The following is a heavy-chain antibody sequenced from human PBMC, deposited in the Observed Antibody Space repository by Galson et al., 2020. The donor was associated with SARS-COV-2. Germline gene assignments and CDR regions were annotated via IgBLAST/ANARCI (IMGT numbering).Heavy chain of an antibody. J-gene: IGHJ4*02. V-gene: IGHV3-23*01. CDR3: AKDQGTDFGDQLDY. CDR2: ISGGGRST. D-gene: IGHD4-17*01. CDR1: GFTFTRYA. Sequence: GESLKISCATSGFTFTRYALAWVRQASGKGLDWVSGISGGGRSTYYADSVKGRFTISRDNSKNTMYLQMNSLRAEDSAFYYCAKDQGTDFGDQLDYWGPGILVTVSS.